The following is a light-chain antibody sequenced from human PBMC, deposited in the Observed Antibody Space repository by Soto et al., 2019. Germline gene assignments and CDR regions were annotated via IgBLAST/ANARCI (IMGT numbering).Light chain of an antibody. CDR3: SSYAGSNNLV. J-gene: IGLJ2*01. Sequence: QSALTQPPSASGSPGQSVTISCPGTSSDVGGYHYVSWYQHHPGKAPKLMIHEVTKRPSGVPDRFSGSKSGNTASLTVSGLQGEDEADYYCSSYAGSNNLVFGGGTKRTVL. V-gene: IGLV2-8*01. CDR2: EVT. CDR1: SSDVGGYHY.